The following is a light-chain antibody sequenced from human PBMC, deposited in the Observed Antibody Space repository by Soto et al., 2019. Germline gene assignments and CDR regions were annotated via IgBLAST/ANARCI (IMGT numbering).Light chain of an antibody. Sequence: EIVLTQSPGPLSLSPGERATLSCRASQSVSSSYLAWYQQQPGQAPRLLIYGASNRATGIPDMFSGSGSGTVFTLTISRLDPEDFAVYYCQQYGSSGTFGQGTKVDIK. CDR3: QQYGSSGT. V-gene: IGKV3-20*01. CDR1: QSVSSSY. J-gene: IGKJ1*01. CDR2: GAS.